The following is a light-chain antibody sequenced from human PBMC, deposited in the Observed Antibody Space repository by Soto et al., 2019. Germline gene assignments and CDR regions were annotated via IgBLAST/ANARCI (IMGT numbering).Light chain of an antibody. Sequence: EIFLTQSPDTLSGSVGDRVTITCRASQTISSWLAWYQQKPGKAPKLLIYLGSNRSSGVPDRFSGSGSGTDFTLKISRVEAEDVGVYYCMQALQTWTFGQGTKVDNK. CDR1: QTISSW. CDR3: MQALQTWT. J-gene: IGKJ1*01. V-gene: IGKV2-28*01. CDR2: LGS.